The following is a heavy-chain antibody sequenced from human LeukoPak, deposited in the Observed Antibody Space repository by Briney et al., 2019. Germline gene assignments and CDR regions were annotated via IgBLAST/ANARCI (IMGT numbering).Heavy chain of an antibody. D-gene: IGHD2-2*01. CDR3: ASLYCSSTSCPSGWFDP. CDR2: IYYSGST. V-gene: IGHV4-39*01. Sequence: PSETLSLTCTVSGGSISSSSYYWGWIRQPPGKGLEWIGSIYYSGSTYYNPSLKSRVTISVDTSKNQFSLKLSSVTAADTAVYYCASLYCSSTSCPSGWFDPWGQGTLVTVSS. J-gene: IGHJ5*02. CDR1: GGSISSSSYY.